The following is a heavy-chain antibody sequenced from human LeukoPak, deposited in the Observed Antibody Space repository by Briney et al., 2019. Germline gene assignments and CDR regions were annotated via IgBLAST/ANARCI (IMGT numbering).Heavy chain of an antibody. V-gene: IGHV1-2*02. CDR2: INPNSGGT. D-gene: IGHD6-13*01. Sequence: ASVKVSCKASGYTFTGYFLHWVRRAPGQGFEWMGWINPNSGGTYYTQRFQGRVTMTRDTSISTAYMELGSLGSDDTAVYYCARAQSLTAPAGTFANYWGQGTLVTVSS. CDR3: ARAQSLTAPAGTFANY. CDR1: GYTFTGYF. J-gene: IGHJ4*02.